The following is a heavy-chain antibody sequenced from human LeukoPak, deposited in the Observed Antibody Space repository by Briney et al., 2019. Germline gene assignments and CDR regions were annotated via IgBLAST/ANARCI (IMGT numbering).Heavy chain of an antibody. D-gene: IGHD1-1*01. J-gene: IGHJ3*02. CDR3: AKDRWTEVDAFDI. CDR1: GFTFSTYG. Sequence: GGSLRLSCAASGFTFSTYGMSWVRQAPGKGLEWVSAISGSGDSTYYADSVKGRVTISRDNSKNTLYLQMKSLRAEDTAVYYCAKDRWTEVDAFDIWGQGTMVTVSS. CDR2: ISGSGDST. V-gene: IGHV3-23*01.